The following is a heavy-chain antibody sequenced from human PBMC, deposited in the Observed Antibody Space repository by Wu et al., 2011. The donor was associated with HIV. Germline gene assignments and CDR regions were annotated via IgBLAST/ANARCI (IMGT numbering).Heavy chain of an antibody. CDR3: ARGYDFWSGYYTGDAFDI. CDR2: IIPIFGTA. D-gene: IGHD3-3*01. J-gene: IGHJ3*02. CDR1: GGTFSSYA. Sequence: QVQLVQSGAEVKKPGSSVKVSCKASGGTFSSYAISWVRQAPGQGLEWMGRIIPIFGTANYAQKFQGRVTITADESTSTAYMELSSLRSEDTAVYYCARGYDFWSGYYTGDAFDIWGQGTMVTVSS. V-gene: IGHV1-69*15.